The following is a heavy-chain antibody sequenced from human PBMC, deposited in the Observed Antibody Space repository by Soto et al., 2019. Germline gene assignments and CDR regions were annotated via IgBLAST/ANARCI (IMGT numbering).Heavy chain of an antibody. J-gene: IGHJ6*02. V-gene: IGHV3-53*01. D-gene: IGHD6-13*01. Sequence: GGSLRLSCAASGFTVGSNHMSWVRQALGKGLEWVSVIYSGGSTYYADSVKGRFTISRDNSKNTLYLQMNSLRAEDTAVYYCASLSSSGPYYYYYYGMDVWGQGTTVSVS. CDR3: ASLSSSGPYYYYYYGMDV. CDR1: GFTVGSNH. CDR2: IYSGGST.